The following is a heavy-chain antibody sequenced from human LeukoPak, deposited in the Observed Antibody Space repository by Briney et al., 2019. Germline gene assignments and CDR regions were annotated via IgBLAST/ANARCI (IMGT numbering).Heavy chain of an antibody. V-gene: IGHV6-1*01. CDR1: GDSVSSNSAA. CDR3: AREASGEGDYDSSGYYDY. Sequence: SQTLSLTCAISGDSVSSNSAAWNWIRQSPSRGLEWLGRTYYRSKWYNDYAVSVKSRITINPDTSKNQFSLQLNSVTPEDTAVYYCAREASGEGDYDSSGYYDYWGQGTLVTVSS. D-gene: IGHD3-22*01. CDR2: TYYRSKWYN. J-gene: IGHJ4*02.